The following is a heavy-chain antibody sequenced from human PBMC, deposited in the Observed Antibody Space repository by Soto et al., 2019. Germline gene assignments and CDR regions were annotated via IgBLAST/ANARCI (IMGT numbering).Heavy chain of an antibody. V-gene: IGHV1-8*01. CDR3: ARGVDAGVDF. D-gene: IGHD3-10*01. J-gene: IGHJ4*02. Sequence: QVQLVQSGAEEKELGASVKVSCQASGYSFTSLDINWMRQATGQGLEWMGWMSPGSGSAGYAQKFQGRVTMTRDTSRGTAYMELSSLRSEDTAVYYCARGVDAGVDFWGQGTLVTV. CDR1: GYSFTSLD. CDR2: MSPGSGSA.